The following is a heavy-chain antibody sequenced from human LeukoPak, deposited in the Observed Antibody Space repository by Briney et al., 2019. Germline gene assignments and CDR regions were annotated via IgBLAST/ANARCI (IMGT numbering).Heavy chain of an antibody. V-gene: IGHV4-61*02. Sequence: PPQSLSLTCTLSAGSTASVSYYWGWIRHPAGKGLEWFGRTYTSGSTNYNPCLKSRVTISVDTSKNQFSLKLSSVTAADTAVYYCARAPTIRGGNHSGVRGMDVGAQDPTVRVP. CDR1: AGSTASVSYY. J-gene: IGHJ6*01. CDR3: ARAPTIRGGNHSGVRGMDV. D-gene: IGHD4-23*01. CDR2: TYTSGST.